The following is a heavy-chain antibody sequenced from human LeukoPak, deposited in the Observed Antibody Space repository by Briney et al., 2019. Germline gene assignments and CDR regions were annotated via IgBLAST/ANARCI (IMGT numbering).Heavy chain of an antibody. D-gene: IGHD1-26*01. CDR1: GGSISSYY. Sequence: SETLSLTCTVSGGSISSYYWSWIRQPAGKGLEWIGRIYTSGGTNYNPSLKSRVTMSVDTSRNQFSLKLNSVTAADTAVYYCARAREPLIYTYYFEYWGQGTLVTVSS. V-gene: IGHV4-4*07. CDR2: IYTSGGT. J-gene: IGHJ4*02. CDR3: ARAREPLIYTYYFEY.